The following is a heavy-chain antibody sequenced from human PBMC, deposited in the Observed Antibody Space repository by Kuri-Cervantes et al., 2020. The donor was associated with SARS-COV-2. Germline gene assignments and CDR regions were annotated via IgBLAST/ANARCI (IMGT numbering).Heavy chain of an antibody. Sequence: AVKVSCRASGGTFSSYAISWVRQAPGQGLEGMGGIIPIFGTANYAQKFQGRVTITADKSTSTAYMELSSLRSEDTAVYYCARAQSSQWELLGFDPWGQGTLVPVSS. CDR2: IIPIFGTA. J-gene: IGHJ5*02. V-gene: IGHV1-69*06. CDR3: ARAQSSQWELLGFDP. D-gene: IGHD1-26*01. CDR1: GGTFSSYA.